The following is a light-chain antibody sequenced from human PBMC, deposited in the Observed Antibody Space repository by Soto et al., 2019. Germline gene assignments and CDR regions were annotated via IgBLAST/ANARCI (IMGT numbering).Light chain of an antibody. CDR1: QSVSTF. CDR2: STS. V-gene: IGKV1-39*01. J-gene: IGKJ1*01. Sequence: DIQMTQSPSSVSASVGDRVTITCRLSQSVSTFLNWYQQKPGKAPHLLISSTSTLQSGVPSRFSGSGSGTEFTLTISSLQPEDFATYYCQQSYSTPWTIGQGTKVDIK. CDR3: QQSYSTPWT.